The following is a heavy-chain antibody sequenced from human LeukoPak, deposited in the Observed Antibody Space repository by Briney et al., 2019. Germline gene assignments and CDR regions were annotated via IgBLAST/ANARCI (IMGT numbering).Heavy chain of an antibody. Sequence: GGSLRLSCSASGFTFSNYAMNWVRQAPGKGLEYISAISTNGGSTYYAYSVKGRFTIARDNSKNTLYLQMSSLRAEDTAVYYCVKVNRYCSGGSSYSAYYYGMDVWGQGATVTVFS. D-gene: IGHD2-15*01. J-gene: IGHJ6*02. V-gene: IGHV3-64D*09. CDR1: GFTFSNYA. CDR2: ISTNGGST. CDR3: VKVNRYCSGGSSYSAYYYGMDV.